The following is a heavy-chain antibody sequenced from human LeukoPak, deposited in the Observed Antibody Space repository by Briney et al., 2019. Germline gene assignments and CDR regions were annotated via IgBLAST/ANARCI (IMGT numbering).Heavy chain of an antibody. CDR2: ISYDGSNK. V-gene: IGHV3-30*19. CDR1: GFSFSLYG. Sequence: GGSLRLSCGASGFSFSLYGMHWVRQAPGKGLEWVAVISYDGSNKYYADSVKGRFTISRDNSKNTLYLQMNSLRAEDTAVYYCARVTGYCSSTSCYPYYYYYGMDVWGQGTTVTVSS. CDR3: ARVTGYCSSTSCYPYYYYYGMDV. J-gene: IGHJ6*02. D-gene: IGHD2-2*01.